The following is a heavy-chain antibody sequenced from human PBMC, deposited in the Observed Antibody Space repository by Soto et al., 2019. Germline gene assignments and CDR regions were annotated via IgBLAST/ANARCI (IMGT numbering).Heavy chain of an antibody. CDR2: ISAYNGNT. D-gene: IGHD4-17*01. V-gene: IGHV1-18*01. Sequence: QVQLVQSGAEVKKPGASVKVSCKASGYTFTSYGISWVRQAPGQGLEWMGWISAYNGNTNYAQKLQGRVTXXTXTXXSTAYMELRSLRSDDTAVYYCARGDVGDSYWYFDLWGRGTLVTVSS. J-gene: IGHJ2*01. CDR3: ARGDVGDSYWYFDL. CDR1: GYTFTSYG.